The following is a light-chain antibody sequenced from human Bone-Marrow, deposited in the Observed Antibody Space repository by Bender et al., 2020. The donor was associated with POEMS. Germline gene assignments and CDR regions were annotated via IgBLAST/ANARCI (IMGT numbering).Light chain of an antibody. CDR2: EVS. V-gene: IGLV2-23*02. CDR1: SNDVGTYNL. CDR3: CSYAGSYV. J-gene: IGLJ1*01. Sequence: QSALTQPASVSGSPGQSITISCTGTSNDVGTYNLVSWYQQRPGKAPKLMIYEVSERPSGVSNRFSGSKSGNTASLTISGLQAEDEADYYCCSYAGSYVFGTGTRVIVL.